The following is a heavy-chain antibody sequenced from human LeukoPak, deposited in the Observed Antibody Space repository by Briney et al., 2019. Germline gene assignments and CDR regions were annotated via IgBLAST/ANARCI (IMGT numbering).Heavy chain of an antibody. V-gene: IGHV3-23*01. CDR2: LTASGGNT. CDR1: GFSFSSYA. J-gene: IGHJ4*02. CDR3: ARWYYDSSGYSLDY. Sequence: PGGSLRLSCAASGFSFSSYAMSWVRQAPGKGLEWVSALTASGGNTYYAGSVKGRFTISRDNSKNTLYLQLNSLRAEDTAVYYCARWYYDSSGYSLDYWGQGTLVTVSS. D-gene: IGHD3-22*01.